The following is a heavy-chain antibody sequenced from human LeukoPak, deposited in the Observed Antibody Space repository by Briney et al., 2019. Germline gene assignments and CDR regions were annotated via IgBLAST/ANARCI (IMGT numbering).Heavy chain of an antibody. CDR1: GFTFSSYS. V-gene: IGHV3-21*01. D-gene: IGHD4-17*01. J-gene: IGHJ4*02. CDR2: ITSSSSYI. CDR3: ARDDYGDYGIDY. Sequence: GGSLRLSCAASGFTFSSYSMNWVRQAPGKGLEWVSSITSSSSYIYYADSVKGRFTISRGNAKNSLYLQMNSLRAEDTAVYYCARDDYGDYGIDYWGQGTLVTVSS.